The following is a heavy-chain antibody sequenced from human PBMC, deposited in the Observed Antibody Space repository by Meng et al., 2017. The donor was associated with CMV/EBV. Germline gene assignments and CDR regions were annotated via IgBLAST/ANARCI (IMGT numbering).Heavy chain of an antibody. CDR2: IFPIFDTA. V-gene: IGHV1-69*05. Sequence: SSVTVSCKASGGTFSSYAISWVRQAPGQGLEWMGWIFPIFDTANYAQKFQGRVTITTDESTSTAYMELSSLRSKDTAVYYCARALWYCSSNICYRYGMDVWGQGTTVTVSS. J-gene: IGHJ6*02. CDR3: ARALWYCSSNICYRYGMDV. D-gene: IGHD2-2*01. CDR1: GGTFSSYA.